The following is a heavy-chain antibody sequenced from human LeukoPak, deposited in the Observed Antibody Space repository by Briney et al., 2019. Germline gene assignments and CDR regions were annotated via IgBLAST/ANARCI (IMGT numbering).Heavy chain of an antibody. J-gene: IGHJ4*02. D-gene: IGHD2-15*01. CDR1: GFTFSSYS. V-gene: IGHV3-48*01. CDR2: ISSSSSTI. Sequence: GGSLRLSCAASGFTFSSYSMNWVRQAPGKGLEWVSYISSSSSTIYYADSVKGRFTISRDNAKNSLYPQMNSLRAEDTAVYYCAREVCSGGSCHKGYYFDYWGQGTLVTVSS. CDR3: AREVCSGGSCHKGYYFDY.